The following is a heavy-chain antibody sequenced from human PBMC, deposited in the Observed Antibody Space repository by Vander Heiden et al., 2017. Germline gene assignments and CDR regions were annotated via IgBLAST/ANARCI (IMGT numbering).Heavy chain of an antibody. Sequence: HLQLQESGPGLAKPSETLSLTCTVSGGSISSSNYYWGWIRQSPGRGLEWIGSIYYSGSTYFNPSLKSRVTISVDTSKNQFSLKLRSVTAADTAVFYCATVTYSSGWYTPGGSWFDPWGQGTLVTVSS. CDR3: ATVTYSSGWYTPGGSWFDP. D-gene: IGHD6-19*01. CDR1: GGSISSSNYY. J-gene: IGHJ5*02. CDR2: IYYSGST. V-gene: IGHV4-39*01.